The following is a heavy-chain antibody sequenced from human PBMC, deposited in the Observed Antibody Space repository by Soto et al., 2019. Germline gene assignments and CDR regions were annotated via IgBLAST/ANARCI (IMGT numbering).Heavy chain of an antibody. V-gene: IGHV3-15*07. CDR3: TTLRYFDWLLFLDY. CDR1: SVSNAS. J-gene: IGHJ4*02. Sequence: SVSNASMNWVRQAPGKGLEWVGRIKSKTDGGTTDYAAPVKGRFTISRDDSKNTLSLQMNSLKTEYTAVYYCTTLRYFDWLLFLDYWGQGTLVTVSS. D-gene: IGHD3-9*01. CDR2: IKSKTDGGTT.